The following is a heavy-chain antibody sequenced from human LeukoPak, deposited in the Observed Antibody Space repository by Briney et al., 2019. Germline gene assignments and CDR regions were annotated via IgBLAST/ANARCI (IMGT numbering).Heavy chain of an antibody. Sequence: ASVKVSCKASGGTFSSYAISWVRQAPGQGLEWMGGIIPIFGTANYAQKFQGRVTITADESTSTAYMELSSLRSEDTAVYYCARDGTKLQLVKDYYFDYWGQGTLVTVSS. J-gene: IGHJ4*02. V-gene: IGHV1-69*13. CDR2: IIPIFGTA. CDR3: ARDGTKLQLVKDYYFDY. CDR1: GGTFSSYA. D-gene: IGHD6-13*01.